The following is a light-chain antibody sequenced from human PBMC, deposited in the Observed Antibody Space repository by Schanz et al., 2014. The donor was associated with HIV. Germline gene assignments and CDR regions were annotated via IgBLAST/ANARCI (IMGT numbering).Light chain of an antibody. J-gene: IGLJ2*01. V-gene: IGLV2-14*03. Sequence: QSALTQPASVSGSPGQSITISCTGTSSDVGNYNFVSWYQQYPGKAPKLMIYDVSNRPSGVSNRFSGSKSGNTASLTVSGLQAEDEADYYCSSYAGSNNLVFGGGTKLTVL. CDR3: SSYAGSNNLV. CDR1: SSDVGNYNF. CDR2: DVS.